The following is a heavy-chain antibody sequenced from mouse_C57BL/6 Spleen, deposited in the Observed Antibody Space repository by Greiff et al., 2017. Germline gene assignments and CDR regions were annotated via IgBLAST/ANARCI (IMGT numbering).Heavy chain of an antibody. CDR3: ARSRDYYGPYYFDD. CDR2: ISYDGSN. D-gene: IGHD1-1*01. CDR1: GYSITSGYY. Sequence: EVKLQESGPGLVKPSQSLSLTCSVTGYSITSGYYWNWILQFPGNKLEWMGYISYDGSNNYNPSLKNRISITRYTSKIQFFLKLNSVTTEDTATYYCARSRDYYGPYYFDDWGKGTTLTVSS. V-gene: IGHV3-6*01. J-gene: IGHJ2*01.